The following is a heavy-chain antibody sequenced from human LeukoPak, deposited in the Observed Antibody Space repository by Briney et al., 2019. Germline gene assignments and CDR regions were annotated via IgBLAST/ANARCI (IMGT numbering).Heavy chain of an antibody. D-gene: IGHD5-18*01. Sequence: GGSLRLSCTASGFTVSGTLMDWVRQAPGKGLEWVSVIYDDDRTVYTDSVKGRLTITRDNSKNMVYLQMNSLRPEDSAVYYGTRDRAGTQRWVEFDLWGPGTLVTVSS. CDR2: IYDDDRT. CDR1: GFTVSGTL. J-gene: IGHJ5*02. V-gene: IGHV3-53*05. CDR3: TRDRAGTQRWVEFDL.